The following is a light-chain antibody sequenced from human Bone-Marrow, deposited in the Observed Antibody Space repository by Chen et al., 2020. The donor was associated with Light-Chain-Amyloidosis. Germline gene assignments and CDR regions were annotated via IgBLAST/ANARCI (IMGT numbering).Light chain of an antibody. CDR2: RDP. CDR3: QSADSSGTYEVI. CDR1: DLPTKY. Sequence: SYELTQPPSVSVSPGQTARITCSGDDLPTKYAYWYQQKPRQAPVLVIHRDPERPSGISERFSGSSSGTTATLTISGVQAEDEADYHCQSADSSGTYEVIFGGGTKLTVL. V-gene: IGLV3-25*03. J-gene: IGLJ2*01.